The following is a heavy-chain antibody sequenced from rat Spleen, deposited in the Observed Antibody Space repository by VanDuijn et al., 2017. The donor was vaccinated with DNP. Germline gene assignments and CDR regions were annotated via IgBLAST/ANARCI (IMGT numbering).Heavy chain of an antibody. V-gene: IGHV5-29*01. D-gene: IGHD5-1*01. CDR3: TTDRTGTHWYFDF. CDR2: LSFDGSST. Sequence: EVHLVGSGGGLVQPGRSLKLSCAASGFTFSKFGMAWVRQAPTKGLEWVAALSFDGSSTYYRGSVKGRFTISRDNAKSTLYLQMDSLRSEDTATYYCTTDRTGTHWYFDFWGPGTMVTVSS. J-gene: IGHJ1*01. CDR1: GFTFSKFG.